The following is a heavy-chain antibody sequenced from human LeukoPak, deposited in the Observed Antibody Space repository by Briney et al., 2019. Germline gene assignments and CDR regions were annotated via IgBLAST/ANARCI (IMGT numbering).Heavy chain of an antibody. CDR1: GFTFSSYS. Sequence: GGSLRLSCAASGFTFSSYSLNWVRQAPGKGLEWISYIGISSGNTKYADSVKGRFTISGDKAKNSVYLQMNSLRVEDTAVYYCARDTKYAFDNWGQGTLVTVSS. V-gene: IGHV3-48*01. CDR3: ARDTKYAFDN. CDR2: IGISSGNT. J-gene: IGHJ4*02. D-gene: IGHD2-2*01.